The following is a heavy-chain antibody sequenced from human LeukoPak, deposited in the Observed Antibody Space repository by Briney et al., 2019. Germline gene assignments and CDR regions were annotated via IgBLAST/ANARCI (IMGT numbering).Heavy chain of an antibody. V-gene: IGHV3-23*01. CDR3: AKEDRGGYDFWSGYYYYFDY. CDR2: ISGSGGST. D-gene: IGHD3-3*01. Sequence: PGGSLRLSCAASGFTFSSYAMSWVRQAPGKGLEWVSAISGSGGSTYYADSVKGRFTISRDNSKNTLYLQMNSLRAEDTAVYYCAKEDRGGYDFWSGYYYYFDYWGQGTLVTVSS. J-gene: IGHJ4*02. CDR1: GFTFSSYA.